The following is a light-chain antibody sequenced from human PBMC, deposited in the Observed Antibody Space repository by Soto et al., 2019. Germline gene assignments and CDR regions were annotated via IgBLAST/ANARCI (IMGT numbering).Light chain of an antibody. Sequence: QSVLTQPPSVSAAPGQKVIISCSGGTSNIGNNFACWYQHLPGTAPKLLIYEDDKRASGIPDRFSGSRSGTSATLGITGFQTGDEADYYCGTWDSRLNVHVFGTGTKVTVL. J-gene: IGLJ1*01. CDR1: TSNIGNNF. CDR3: GTWDSRLNVHV. CDR2: EDD. V-gene: IGLV1-51*02.